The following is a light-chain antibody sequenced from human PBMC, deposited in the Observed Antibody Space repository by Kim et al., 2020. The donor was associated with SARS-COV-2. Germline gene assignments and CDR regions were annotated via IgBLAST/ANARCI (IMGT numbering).Light chain of an antibody. Sequence: ASVGDRVTITCRASQSISNFVNWYQQIPAEAPRVLISAASSLQSGVPSRFSGSVSGTDFTLTISTLQPEDSASYYCQQVHSIPITFGQGTRLEIK. CDR2: AAS. J-gene: IGKJ5*01. CDR3: QQVHSIPIT. V-gene: IGKV1-39*01. CDR1: QSISNF.